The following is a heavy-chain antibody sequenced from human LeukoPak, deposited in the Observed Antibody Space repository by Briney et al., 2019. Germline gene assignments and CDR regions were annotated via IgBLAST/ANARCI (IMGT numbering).Heavy chain of an antibody. CDR3: ARGRYYFDDSDAYFY. D-gene: IGHD3-16*01. CDR1: VGSFRGYY. Sequence: PSETLSLPCAVCVGSFRGYYWRDMRQSPGKGGECIGEIDDDGRTNYNPSLKSRVTMSVDTSKNQFYLKVRSVNDADTAVYYCARGRYYFDDSDAYFYWGQGTLVTVSS. V-gene: IGHV4-34*01. J-gene: IGHJ4*02. CDR2: IDDDGRT.